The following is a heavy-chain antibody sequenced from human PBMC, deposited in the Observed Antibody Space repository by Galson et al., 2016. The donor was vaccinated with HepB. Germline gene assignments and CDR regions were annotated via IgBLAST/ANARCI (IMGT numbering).Heavy chain of an antibody. J-gene: IGHJ4*02. CDR1: GYTFTSYA. Sequence: SLRHSCAASGYTFTSYAMSWVRQAPGMGLEWVSGSSDSGGSTYYADSVKGRFTCPRDNSKNTLYLRMNSLRAEDTALYYCAKDYVDMATGPGLRRGTYYFDYWGQGTLVTVSS. V-gene: IGHV3-23*01. CDR2: SSDSGGST. D-gene: IGHD5-24*01. CDR3: AKDYVDMATGPGLRRGTYYFDY.